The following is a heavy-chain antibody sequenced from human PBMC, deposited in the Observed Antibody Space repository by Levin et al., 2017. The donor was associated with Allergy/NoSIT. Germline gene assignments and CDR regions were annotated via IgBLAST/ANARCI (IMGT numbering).Heavy chain of an antibody. Sequence: SETLSLTCTVSGGSSSSSSYYWGWIRQPPGKGLEWIGSIYYTGSTYYNPSLKNRVTISVDKSKNQFSLKLSSVTAADTAVYYCARPRYGDYNNYYYFDYWGQGTLVTVSS. J-gene: IGHJ4*02. D-gene: IGHD4-11*01. CDR2: IYYTGST. V-gene: IGHV4-39*01. CDR1: GGSSSSSSYY. CDR3: ARPRYGDYNNYYYFDY.